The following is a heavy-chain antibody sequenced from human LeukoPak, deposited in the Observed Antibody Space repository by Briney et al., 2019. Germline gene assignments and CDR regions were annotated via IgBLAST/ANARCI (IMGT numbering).Heavy chain of an antibody. Sequence: GWSLRLSCAASGFTFSSYAMSWVRQAPGKGLEWVSAISGSGGSTYYADSVKGRFTISRDNSKNTLYLQMNSLRAEDTAVYYCAKDLYYYDSSGYYEFYFDYWGQGTLVTVSS. CDR3: AKDLYYYDSSGYYEFYFDY. CDR2: ISGSGGST. D-gene: IGHD3-22*01. V-gene: IGHV3-23*01. J-gene: IGHJ4*02. CDR1: GFTFSSYA.